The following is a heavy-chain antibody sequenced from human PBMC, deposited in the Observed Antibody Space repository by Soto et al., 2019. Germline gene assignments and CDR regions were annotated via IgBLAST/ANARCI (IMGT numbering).Heavy chain of an antibody. J-gene: IGHJ5*02. CDR3: ANTERITMVRGSNWFDP. D-gene: IGHD3-10*01. Sequence: TSETLSLTCTVSGGSISSYFWSWIRQPPGKGLEWIGYIYYSGSTNYNPSLKSRVTISVDTSKNQFSLKLSSVTAADTAVYYCANTERITMVRGSNWFDPWGQGTLVTVSS. CDR1: GGSISSYF. CDR2: IYYSGST. V-gene: IGHV4-59*08.